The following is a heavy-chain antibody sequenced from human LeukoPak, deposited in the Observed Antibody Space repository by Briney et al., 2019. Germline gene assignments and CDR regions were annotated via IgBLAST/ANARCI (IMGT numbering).Heavy chain of an antibody. CDR2: NSGST. J-gene: IGHJ3*02. D-gene: IGHD3-10*01. V-gene: IGHV4-4*07. Sequence: PSETLSLTCTVSGGSVSRYYWSWIRQSAGRGLEWIGRNSGSTTYNPSLKSRVTISLDTSRNQFSLKLNSVTAADTAVYYCAKSNGYGLVDIWGQGTMVTVSS. CDR3: AKSNGYGLVDI. CDR1: GGSVSRYY.